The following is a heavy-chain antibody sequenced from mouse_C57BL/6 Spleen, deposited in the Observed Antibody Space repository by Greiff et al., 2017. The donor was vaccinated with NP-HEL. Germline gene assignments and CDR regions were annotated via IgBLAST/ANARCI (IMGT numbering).Heavy chain of an antibody. Sequence: QVQLQQSGAELARPGASVKLSCKASGYTFTSYGISWVKQRTGQGLEWIGEIYPRSGNTYYNEKFKGKATLTADKSSSTAYMELRSLTSEDSAVYFCARWEDYYGSPYFDYWGQGTTLTVSS. CDR2: IYPRSGNT. D-gene: IGHD1-1*01. CDR1: GYTFTSYG. J-gene: IGHJ2*01. CDR3: ARWEDYYGSPYFDY. V-gene: IGHV1-81*01.